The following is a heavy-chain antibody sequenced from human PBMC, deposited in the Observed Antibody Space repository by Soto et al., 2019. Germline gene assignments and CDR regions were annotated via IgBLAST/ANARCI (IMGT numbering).Heavy chain of an antibody. J-gene: IGHJ5*02. CDR2: ISSSSSYI. CDR1: GFSFSNYG. Sequence: GGSLRLSCAASGFSFSNYGMNWVRQAPGKGLEWVSSISSSSSYISYADSVKGRFTISRDNAKNTLYLQMNSLRAEDTAVYYCARAYGGNPALFDPWGQGTLVTVSS. D-gene: IGHD4-17*01. V-gene: IGHV3-21*04. CDR3: ARAYGGNPALFDP.